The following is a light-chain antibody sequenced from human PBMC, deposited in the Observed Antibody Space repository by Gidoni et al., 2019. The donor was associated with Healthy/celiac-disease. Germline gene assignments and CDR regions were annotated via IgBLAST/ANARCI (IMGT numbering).Light chain of an antibody. CDR2: GAS. J-gene: IGKJ1*01. V-gene: IGKV3-20*01. CDR3: QQYGSSPLT. Sequence: DIVLTQSPGNLSLSPGERATLSCRASQSVSSSYLAWYQQKPGQAPRLLIYGASSRATGIPDRFSGSGSGTDFTLTISRLEPEDFAVYYCQQYGSSPLTFXXXTKVEIK. CDR1: QSVSSSY.